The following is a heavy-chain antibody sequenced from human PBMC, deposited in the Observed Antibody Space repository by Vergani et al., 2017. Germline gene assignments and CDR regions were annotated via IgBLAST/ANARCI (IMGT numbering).Heavy chain of an antibody. J-gene: IGHJ4*02. CDR2: IYHSGST. D-gene: IGHD5-18*01. CDR1: GYSISSGYY. CDR3: AGPRGYSYGYLGY. V-gene: IGHV4-38-2*01. Sequence: QVQLQESGPGLVKPSETLSLTCAVSGYSISSGYYWGWIRQPPGKGLEWIGSIYHSGSTYYNPSLKSRVTITVDTSTNQFSLKLSSVTAADPAVYYCAGPRGYSYGYLGYWGQGTLVTVSS.